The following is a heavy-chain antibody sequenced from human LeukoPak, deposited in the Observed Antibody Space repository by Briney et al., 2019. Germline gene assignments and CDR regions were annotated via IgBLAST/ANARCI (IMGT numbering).Heavy chain of an antibody. V-gene: IGHV3-33*01. Sequence: GGSLRLSCAATGFTFSHFGMHWVHQAPGKGLEWVAVIRYNGRNQYYRDSVKGRFTISRDNFKNTLHLQMNSLRVEDTAMYYCVREGTSGNGDGYNSYDYWGQGTLVTVSS. D-gene: IGHD5-24*01. J-gene: IGHJ4*02. CDR1: GFTFSHFG. CDR2: IRYNGRNQ. CDR3: VREGTSGNGDGYNSYDY.